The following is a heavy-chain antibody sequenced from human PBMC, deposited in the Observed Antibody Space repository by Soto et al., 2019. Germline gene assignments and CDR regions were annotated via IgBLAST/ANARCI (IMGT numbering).Heavy chain of an antibody. CDR1: GGSISSYY. D-gene: IGHD3-10*01. Sequence: SETLSLTCTVSGGSISSYYWSWIRQPPGKGLEWIGYIYYSGSTNYNPSLKSRVTISVDTSKNQFSLKLSSVTAADTAVYYCARAPGYYYGSKYYFDYWGQGTLVTVS. CDR3: ARAPGYYYGSKYYFDY. CDR2: IYYSGST. J-gene: IGHJ4*02. V-gene: IGHV4-59*01.